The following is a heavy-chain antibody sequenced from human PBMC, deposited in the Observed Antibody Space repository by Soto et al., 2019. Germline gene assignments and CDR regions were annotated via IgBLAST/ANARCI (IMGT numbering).Heavy chain of an antibody. CDR3: ARDSKGPPGAFDI. J-gene: IGHJ3*02. CDR2: ISSSSSTI. Sequence: EVQLVESGGGLVQPGGSLRLSCAASGFTFSSYSMNWVRQAPGKGLEWVSYISSSSSTIYYADSVKGRFTISRDNAKNTLYLQMNSLRAEDTAVYYCARDSKGPPGAFDIWGQGTMVTVSS. V-gene: IGHV3-48*01. CDR1: GFTFSSYS.